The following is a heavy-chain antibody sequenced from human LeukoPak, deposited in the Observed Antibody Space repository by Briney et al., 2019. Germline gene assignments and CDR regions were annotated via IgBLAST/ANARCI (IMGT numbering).Heavy chain of an antibody. Sequence: PSETLSLTCSVSGGSMTGFFWTWIRQPPGKGLEWIGYIYYSGITNYNPSLKSRITISVDTSNNEFSLKLKSVTPADAAIYYCARGWDVDYFYCHMDVWGKGTTVTVAS. CDR1: GGSMTGFF. V-gene: IGHV4-59*01. J-gene: IGHJ6*03. D-gene: IGHD1-26*01. CDR3: ARGWDVDYFYCHMDV. CDR2: IYYSGIT.